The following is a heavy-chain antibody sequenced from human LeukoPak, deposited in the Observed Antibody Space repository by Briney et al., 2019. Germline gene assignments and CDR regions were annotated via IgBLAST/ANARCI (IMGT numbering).Heavy chain of an antibody. CDR2: IYYSGRT. J-gene: IGHJ4*02. D-gene: IGHD4/OR15-4a*01. CDR3: ARYGASFSFDL. V-gene: IGHV4-59*01. CDR1: GGSITNYY. Sequence: SETLSLTCTVSGGSITNYYWSCIRQPPGKGLEWIGYIYYSGRTIYNPSLKSRVTISVDTSKNQFSLRLTSVTAADTAVYYCARYGASFSFDLWGQGTLVTVYS.